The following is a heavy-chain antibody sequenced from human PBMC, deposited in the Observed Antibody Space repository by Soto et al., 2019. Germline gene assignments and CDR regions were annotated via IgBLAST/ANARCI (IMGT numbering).Heavy chain of an antibody. CDR3: ARTVRGYSYGRFDP. J-gene: IGHJ5*02. CDR1: GYSISSSNW. V-gene: IGHV4-28*01. CDR2: IYYSGST. Sequence: LSLTCAVSGYSISSSNWWGWIRQPPGKGLEWIGYIYYSGSTYYNPSLKSRVTMSVDTSKNQFSLKLSSVTAVDTAVYYCARTVRGYSYGRFDPWGQGTLVTVSS. D-gene: IGHD5-18*01.